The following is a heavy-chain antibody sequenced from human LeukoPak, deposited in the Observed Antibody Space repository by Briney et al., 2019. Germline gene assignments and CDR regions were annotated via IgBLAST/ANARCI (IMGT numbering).Heavy chain of an antibody. Sequence: GGSLRLSCAASGFTFSSYWMSWVRQAPGEGLEWVANIKQDGSEKYYVDSVKGRFTISRDNAKNSLYLQMNSLRAEDTAVYYCAREYYDFWSGYYIYFDYWGQGTLVTVSS. V-gene: IGHV3-7*01. D-gene: IGHD3-3*01. J-gene: IGHJ4*02. CDR1: GFTFSSYW. CDR2: IKQDGSEK. CDR3: AREYYDFWSGYYIYFDY.